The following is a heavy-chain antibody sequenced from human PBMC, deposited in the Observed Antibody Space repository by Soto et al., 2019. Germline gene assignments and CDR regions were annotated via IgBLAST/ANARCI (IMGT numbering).Heavy chain of an antibody. Sequence: AGGSLRLSCAASGFIFSSFGMHWVRQAPGKGLEWVAVMSYDGSTKFYTDSVKGRFTIARDNSKNILYLQMNSLTMEGTAVFYCARSTSSTLNYYYGMDVWGQGTTVTVSS. V-gene: IGHV3-30*03. CDR2: MSYDGSTK. CDR3: ARSTSSTLNYYYGMDV. CDR1: GFIFSSFG. D-gene: IGHD6-6*01. J-gene: IGHJ6*02.